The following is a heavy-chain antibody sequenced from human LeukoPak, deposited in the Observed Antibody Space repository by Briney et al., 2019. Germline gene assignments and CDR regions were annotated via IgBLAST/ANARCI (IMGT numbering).Heavy chain of an antibody. D-gene: IGHD5-24*01. CDR2: IYPSGST. Sequence: SETLSLTCTVSGGSISSYYWSWIRQPPGKGLEWIGYIYPSGSTNYNPSLKSRVTISVDTSENQFSLKLSSVTAADTAVYYCARHGGVEMATSPFDYWGQGTLVTVSS. J-gene: IGHJ4*02. CDR1: GGSISSYY. CDR3: ARHGGVEMATSPFDY. V-gene: IGHV4-4*09.